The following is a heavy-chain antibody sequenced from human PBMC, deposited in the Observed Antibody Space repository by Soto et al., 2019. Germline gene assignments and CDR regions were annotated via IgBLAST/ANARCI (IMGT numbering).Heavy chain of an antibody. CDR2: IIPIFGTA. D-gene: IGHD3-22*01. V-gene: IGHV1-69*01. J-gene: IGHJ6*02. CDR3: ASYSGKYYDSSGYYYPNYYYGMDV. CDR1: GGTFSSYA. Sequence: QVQLVQSGAEVKKPGSSVKVSCKASGGTFSSYAISWVRQAPGQGLEWMGGIIPIFGTANYAQKFQARVTITADESTRTACMELRSLRSEDTAVYYCASYSGKYYDSSGYYYPNYYYGMDVWGQGTTVTVSS.